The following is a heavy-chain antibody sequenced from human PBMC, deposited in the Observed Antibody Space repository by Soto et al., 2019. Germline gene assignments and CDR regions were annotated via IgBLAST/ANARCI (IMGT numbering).Heavy chain of an antibody. D-gene: IGHD4-17*01. V-gene: IGHV4-31*03. CDR1: GGSISSGGYY. Sequence: SETLSLTCTVSGGSISSGGYYWSWIRQHPGNGLEWIGYIYYSGSTYYNPSLKSRVTISVDTSKNQFPLKLSSVTAADTAVYYCATGENDYGDYLYFDYWGQGTLVTVSS. CDR2: IYYSGST. CDR3: ATGENDYGDYLYFDY. J-gene: IGHJ4*02.